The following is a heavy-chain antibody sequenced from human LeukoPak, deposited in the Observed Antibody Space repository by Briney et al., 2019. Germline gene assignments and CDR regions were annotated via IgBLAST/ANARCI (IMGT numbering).Heavy chain of an antibody. CDR2: MNPNSGNT. Sequence: ASVKVSCKASGYTFTNFDINWVRQATGQGLEWMGWMNPNSGNTGYAQKFQGRVTMTMNTSITTAYMELSSLISEDTAVYYCARGPRWRGDYYYIDVWGRGTTVTVSS. V-gene: IGHV1-8*01. CDR3: ARGPRWRGDYYYIDV. D-gene: IGHD4-23*01. J-gene: IGHJ6*03. CDR1: GYTFTNFD.